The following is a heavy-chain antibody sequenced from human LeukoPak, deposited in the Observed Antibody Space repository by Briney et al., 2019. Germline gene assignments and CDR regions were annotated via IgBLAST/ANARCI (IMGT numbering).Heavy chain of an antibody. V-gene: IGHV3-11*05. CDR2: ISSSSSYT. J-gene: IGHJ5*02. D-gene: IGHD6-13*01. Sequence: PGGSLRLSCAASGFTFSDYYMSWIRQAPGKGLEWVSYISSSSSYTNYADSVKGRFTISRDNAKNSLYLQMNSLRADDTAVYYCARAAAGISRWFDTWGQGTLVTVSS. CDR1: GFTFSDYY. CDR3: ARAAAGISRWFDT.